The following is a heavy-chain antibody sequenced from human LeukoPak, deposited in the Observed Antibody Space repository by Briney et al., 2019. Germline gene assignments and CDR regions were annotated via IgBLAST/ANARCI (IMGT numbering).Heavy chain of an antibody. D-gene: IGHD2-21*02. CDR1: GFTFSNYA. CDR2: ISGSGGST. Sequence: GGSLRLSCAASGFTFSNYAMSWVRQAPGKGLEWVSAISGSGGSTYYADSVKGRFTISRDNSKNTLYLQMNSLRAEDTAVYYCAKHWGVVVTAIDYWGQGTLVTVSS. J-gene: IGHJ4*02. CDR3: AKHWGVVVTAIDY. V-gene: IGHV3-23*01.